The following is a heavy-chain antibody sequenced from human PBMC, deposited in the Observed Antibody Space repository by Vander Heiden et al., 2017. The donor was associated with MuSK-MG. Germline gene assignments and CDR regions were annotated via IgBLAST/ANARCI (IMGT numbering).Heavy chain of an antibody. CDR2: INPSGGST. J-gene: IGHJ4*02. CDR3: ARDLSPAGGATSYYFDY. V-gene: IGHV1-46*03. CDR1: GYTFTSYY. Sequence: QVQLVQSGAEVKKPGASVKVSCKASGYTFTSYYMHWVRQAPGQGLEWMGIINPSGGSTSYAQKFQGRVTMTRDTSTSTVYMEMSSLRSEDTAVYYCARDLSPAGGATSYYFDYWGQGTLVTVSS. D-gene: IGHD5-12*01.